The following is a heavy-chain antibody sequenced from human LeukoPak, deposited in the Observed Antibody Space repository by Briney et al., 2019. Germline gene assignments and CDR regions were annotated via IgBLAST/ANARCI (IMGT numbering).Heavy chain of an antibody. CDR3: AIQWELHMGRGY. CDR1: GFTFSSYA. Sequence: PGGSLRLSCAASGFTFSSYAMSRVRQAPGKGLEWVSAISGSGGSTYYADSVKGRFTISRDNSKNTLYLQMNSLRAEDTAVYYCAIQWELHMGRGYWGQGTLVTVSS. J-gene: IGHJ4*02. CDR2: ISGSGGST. V-gene: IGHV3-23*01. D-gene: IGHD1-26*01.